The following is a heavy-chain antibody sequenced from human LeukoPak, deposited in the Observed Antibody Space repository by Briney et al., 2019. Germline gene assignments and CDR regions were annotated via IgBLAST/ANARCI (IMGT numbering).Heavy chain of an antibody. J-gene: IGHJ4*02. Sequence: GGSLRLSCAASGFSFSSHWVPWVRQAPGKGLVWVSRISDDGSYTSNVDSVKGRFTISRENAKNSLYLQMNSLRARDTAVYYCARSGPGYSYGIFDYWGQGTLVTVSS. CDR1: GFSFSSHW. CDR2: ISDDGSYT. V-gene: IGHV3-74*01. D-gene: IGHD5-18*01. CDR3: ARSGPGYSYGIFDY.